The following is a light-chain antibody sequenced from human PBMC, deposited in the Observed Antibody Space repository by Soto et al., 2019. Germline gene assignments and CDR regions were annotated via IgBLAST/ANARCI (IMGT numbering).Light chain of an antibody. CDR1: QNINNW. V-gene: IGKV1-5*01. Sequence: DTQMTQSPSTLSASVGDTVTITCRARQNINNWLAWYQQKPEKVPKLLIYGASTLEDGVPSRFSGSRSGTEFTLTINSLQPDVFSTYYCQRYDGYFGQGTKLEIK. J-gene: IGKJ2*01. CDR3: QRYDGY. CDR2: GAS.